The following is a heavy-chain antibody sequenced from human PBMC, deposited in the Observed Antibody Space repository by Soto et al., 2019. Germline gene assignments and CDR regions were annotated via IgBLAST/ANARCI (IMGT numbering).Heavy chain of an antibody. Sequence: PGESLKISCKGSGYSFTSYWISWVRQMPGKGLEWMGIIHPGDSDIRYSPSFQGQVTISADKSINTAYLQWSSLKASDTAMYYCAGGGVRGVITRTRDYYGMDVWGQGTTVTVSS. J-gene: IGHJ6*02. CDR1: GYSFTSYW. V-gene: IGHV5-51*01. D-gene: IGHD3-10*01. CDR2: IHPGDSDI. CDR3: AGGGVRGVITRTRDYYGMDV.